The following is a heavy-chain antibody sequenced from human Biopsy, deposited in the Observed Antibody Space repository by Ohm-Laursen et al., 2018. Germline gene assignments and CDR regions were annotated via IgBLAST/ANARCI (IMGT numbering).Heavy chain of an antibody. D-gene: IGHD2-8*01. V-gene: IGHV1-2*02. CDR1: SYTFTDYN. J-gene: IGHJ4*02. CDR2: INCKTGAT. Sequence: ASVKVSCKVSSYTFTDYNIHWMRQAPGQGLEWLGYINCKTGATNYAQKFQGTVTMTRDTSISTAYLALGSLRSADTAIYYCARDPLNGHKHFDYWGQGSLVTVSP. CDR3: ARDPLNGHKHFDY.